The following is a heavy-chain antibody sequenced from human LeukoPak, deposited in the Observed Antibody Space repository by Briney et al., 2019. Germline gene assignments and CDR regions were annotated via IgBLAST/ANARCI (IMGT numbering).Heavy chain of an antibody. CDR3: AKANRGAATTMTIDY. J-gene: IGHJ4*02. Sequence: PGGSLRLSCAASGFTFSSYAMSWVCQAPGKGLEWVSAISGSGGSTYYADSVKGRFTISRDNSKNTLYLQMNSLRAEDTAVYYCAKANRGAATTMTIDYWGQGTLVTVSS. D-gene: IGHD1-26*01. CDR1: GFTFSSYA. V-gene: IGHV3-23*01. CDR2: ISGSGGST.